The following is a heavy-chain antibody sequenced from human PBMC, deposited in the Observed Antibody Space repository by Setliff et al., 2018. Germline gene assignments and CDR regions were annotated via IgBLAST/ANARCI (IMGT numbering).Heavy chain of an antibody. CDR3: AKRYNRWYYFDF. CDR2: ISGSGDST. CDR1: RFTFSNYW. D-gene: IGHD1-20*01. J-gene: IGHJ4*02. Sequence: PGGSLRLSCAASRFTFSNYWMSWVRQAPGKGLEWVSAISGSGDSTYYADSVKGRFTISRDNSKNTLYLQMTSLRAEDTAIYYCAKRYNRWYYFDFWGQGTLVTVSS. V-gene: IGHV3-23*01.